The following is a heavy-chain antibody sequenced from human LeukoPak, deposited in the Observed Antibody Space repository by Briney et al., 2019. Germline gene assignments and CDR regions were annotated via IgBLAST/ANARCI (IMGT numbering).Heavy chain of an antibody. Sequence: GGSLRLSCAASGFTFSRYWISWVRQAPGKGLEWVANIKQDGSEKSYVDSVKGRFTISRDNAKNSPYLQMDSLRAEDTAVYYCAREMEGFDYWGQGTLVTVSS. V-gene: IGHV3-7*01. CDR3: AREMEGFDY. D-gene: IGHD2-8*01. CDR1: GFTFSRYW. J-gene: IGHJ4*02. CDR2: IKQDGSEK.